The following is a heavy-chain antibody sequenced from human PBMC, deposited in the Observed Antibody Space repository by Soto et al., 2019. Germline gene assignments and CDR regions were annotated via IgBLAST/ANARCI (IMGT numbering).Heavy chain of an antibody. J-gene: IGHJ6*02. CDR1: GFTFSSYS. V-gene: IGHV3-48*02. Sequence: GGSLRLSCAASGFTFSSYSMNWVRQAPGKGLEWVSYISSSSSTIYYADSVKGRFTISRDNAKNSLYLQMNSLRDEDTAVYYCARERRVVVAAIKGYYYYGMDVWGQGTTVTVSS. D-gene: IGHD2-15*01. CDR2: ISSSSSTI. CDR3: ARERRVVVAAIKGYYYYGMDV.